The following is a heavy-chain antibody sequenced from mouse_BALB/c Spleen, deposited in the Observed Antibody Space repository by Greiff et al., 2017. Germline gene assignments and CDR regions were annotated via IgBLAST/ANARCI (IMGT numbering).Heavy chain of an antibody. CDR2: IRLKSNNYAT. J-gene: IGHJ4*01. V-gene: IGHV6-6*02. Sequence: EVKLQESGGGLVQPGGSMKLSCVASGFTFSNYWMNWVRQSPEKGLEWVAEIRLKSNNYATHYAESVKGRFTISRDDSKSSVYLQMNNLRAEDTGIYYCTRGGNYAMDYWGQGTSVTVSS. CDR3: TRGGNYAMDY. CDR1: GFTFSNYW.